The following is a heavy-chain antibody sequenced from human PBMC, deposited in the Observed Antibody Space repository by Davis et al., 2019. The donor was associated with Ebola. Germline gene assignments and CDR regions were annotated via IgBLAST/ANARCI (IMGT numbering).Heavy chain of an antibody. J-gene: IGHJ4*02. Sequence: GESLKISCAASGFTFSSYGMHWVRQAPGKGLEWVAVISYDGSNKYYADSVKGRFTISRDNSKNTLYLQMNSLRAEDTAVYYCVGRTEGDYWGQGTLVTVSS. CDR3: VGRTEGDY. CDR2: ISYDGSNK. D-gene: IGHD3-16*01. V-gene: IGHV3-30*03. CDR1: GFTFSSYG.